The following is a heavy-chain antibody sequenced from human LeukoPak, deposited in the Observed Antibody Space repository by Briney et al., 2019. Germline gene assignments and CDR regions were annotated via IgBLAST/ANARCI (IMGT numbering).Heavy chain of an antibody. CDR1: GYTFSGTGWY. J-gene: IGHJ4*02. Sequence: ASVKVSCKASGYTFSGTGWYLYWLRQAPGQGLECMGWIYPYTGATHYAQKFQGRVAMTKDTSISTAYMELSRLRPDDTAVYYCARDGPAQMVDFDYWGQGTLVTVSS. CDR3: ARDGPAQMVDFDY. D-gene: IGHD3-10*01. V-gene: IGHV1-2*02. CDR2: IYPYTGAT.